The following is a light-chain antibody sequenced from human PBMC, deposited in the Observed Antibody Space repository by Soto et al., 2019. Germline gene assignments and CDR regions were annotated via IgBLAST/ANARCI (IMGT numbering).Light chain of an antibody. V-gene: IGLV1-40*01. J-gene: IGLJ3*02. CDR1: SSNLGAGYD. CDR3: QAYDYSLTASV. Sequence: QSVLTQPPSVSGAPGQRVTLSCTGNSSNLGAGYDVHWHQQLPGAAPKLVIFGNRNRPSGVPERFSGSKSGTSASLAITGLQAEDEAHYYCQAYDYSLTASVFGGGTKVTVL. CDR2: GNR.